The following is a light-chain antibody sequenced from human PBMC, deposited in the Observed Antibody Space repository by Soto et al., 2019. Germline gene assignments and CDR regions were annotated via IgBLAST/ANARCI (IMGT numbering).Light chain of an antibody. CDR3: QQYNTYPYT. CDR1: QSISTW. J-gene: IGKJ2*01. V-gene: IGKV1-5*01. Sequence: DIQMTQSPSTLSASVGDRVTITCRASQSISTWLAWYQQKPGKAPDLLIYDASSLESGVPSRFSGSGSGTEFTLTISSLQHDDFATYYCQQYNTYPYTFGQGTKVDIK. CDR2: DAS.